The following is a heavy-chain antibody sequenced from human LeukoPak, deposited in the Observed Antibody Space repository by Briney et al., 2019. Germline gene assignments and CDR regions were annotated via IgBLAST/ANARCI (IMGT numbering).Heavy chain of an antibody. J-gene: IGHJ6*02. CDR2: ISYDGSNK. CDR1: GFTFSRYG. Sequence: GRSLRLSCAASGFTFSRYGMHWVRQAPGRGLEWVAVISYDGSNKYYADSVKGRFTISRDNSKNTLYLQMNSLRAEDTAVYYCAKTRPSVAGLYYYYYGMDVWGQGTTVTVSS. V-gene: IGHV3-30*18. CDR3: AKTRPSVAGLYYYYYGMDV. D-gene: IGHD6-19*01.